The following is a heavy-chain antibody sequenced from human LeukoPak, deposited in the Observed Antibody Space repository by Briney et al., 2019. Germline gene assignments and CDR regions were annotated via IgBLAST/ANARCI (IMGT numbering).Heavy chain of an antibody. J-gene: IGHJ5*02. D-gene: IGHD7-27*01. CDR1: GFSFSSYS. V-gene: IGHV3-21*06. CDR2: ISSTGTDN. Sequence: GGSLRLSCEASGFSFSSYSMNWVRQAPGKGLEWVSSISSTGTDNTYADSVTGRFTISRDNPKNSVFLQMNSLRAEDTAVYFCARQGRSYINPNRGWFDPWGQGTLVIVSS. CDR3: ARQGRSYINPNRGWFDP.